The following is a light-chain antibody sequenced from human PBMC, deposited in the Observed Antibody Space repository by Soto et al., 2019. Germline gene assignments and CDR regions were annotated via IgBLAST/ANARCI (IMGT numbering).Light chain of an antibody. V-gene: IGLV4-69*01. CDR2: LNSDGSH. CDR3: QTWGTGIQV. J-gene: IGLJ2*01. Sequence: QPVLNQSPSASASLGASVKLTCTLSSGHSSYAIAWHQQQPEKGARYLMKLNSDGSHSKGDGIPDRFSGSSSGAERYLTISSLQSEDEADYYCQTWGTGIQVFGGGTKLTVL. CDR1: SGHSSYA.